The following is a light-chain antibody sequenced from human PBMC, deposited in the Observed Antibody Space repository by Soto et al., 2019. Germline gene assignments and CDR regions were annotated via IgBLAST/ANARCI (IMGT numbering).Light chain of an antibody. CDR3: QQCGSSPWT. Sequence: EVVFTQSPATLSLSPGESATLSCRASQSVSSYYLGWYQHKPGQDPGLLIYAASSRATGIPDRFSGGGSGTDFTLTISRLEPEDFAVYYCQQCGSSPWTFGQGTKV. V-gene: IGKV3-20*01. J-gene: IGKJ1*01. CDR2: AAS. CDR1: QSVSSYY.